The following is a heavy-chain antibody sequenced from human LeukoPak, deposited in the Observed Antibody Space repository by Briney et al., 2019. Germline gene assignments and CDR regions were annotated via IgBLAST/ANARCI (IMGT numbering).Heavy chain of an antibody. CDR1: EGTFSSYA. V-gene: IGHV1-69*01. CDR2: IIPIFGTA. CDR3: ARRGGGYSYGYYYGMDV. J-gene: IGHJ6*02. D-gene: IGHD5-18*01. Sequence: SVKVSCKASEGTFSSYAISWARQAPGQGLEWMGGIIPIFGTANYAQKFQGRVTITADESTSTAYMELSSLRSEDTAVYYCARRGGGYSYGYYYGMDVWGQGTTVTVSS.